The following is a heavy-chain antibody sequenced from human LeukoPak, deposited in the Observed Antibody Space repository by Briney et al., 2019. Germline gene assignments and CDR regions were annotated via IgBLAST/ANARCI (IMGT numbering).Heavy chain of an antibody. J-gene: IGHJ4*02. V-gene: IGHV3-48*04. CDR1: GFKFSSFS. Sequence: GGSLRLSCTASGFKFSSFSMNGARQAPGKGLEWLSYISSTSSAIYYPDSVKGRFTISRDNAKNSLYLQMDSLRAEDTAIYYCARVIGSYGDSAYWGQGTLVTVSS. CDR2: ISSTSSAI. CDR3: ARVIGSYGDSAY. D-gene: IGHD3-16*01.